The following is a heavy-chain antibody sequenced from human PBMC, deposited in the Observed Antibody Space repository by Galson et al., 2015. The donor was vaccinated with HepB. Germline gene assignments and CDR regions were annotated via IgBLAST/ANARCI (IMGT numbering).Heavy chain of an antibody. V-gene: IGHV3-66*02. Sequence: SLRLSCAASGFTVSSNYMSWVRQAPGKGLEWVSVIYSGGSTYYADSVKGRFTISRDNSKNTLYLQMNSLRAEDTAVYYCARVDYYDSSGYYYYGMDVWGQGTTVTVSS. CDR3: ARVDYYDSSGYYYYGMDV. CDR2: IYSGGST. J-gene: IGHJ6*02. CDR1: GFTVSSNY. D-gene: IGHD3-22*01.